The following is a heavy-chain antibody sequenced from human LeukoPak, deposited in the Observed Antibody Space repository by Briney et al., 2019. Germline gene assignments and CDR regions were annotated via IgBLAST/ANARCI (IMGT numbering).Heavy chain of an antibody. J-gene: IGHJ5*02. CDR1: GYTFTSYY. Sequence: ASVKVSCKASGYTFTSYYMHWVRQAPGQGLEWMGIISPSGGSTSYAQKFQGRVTMTRDTSTSTVYMELSSLRSEDTAVYYCARVGRFLEIDPWGQGTLVTVSS. CDR2: ISPSGGST. V-gene: IGHV1-46*01. CDR3: ARVGRFLEIDP. D-gene: IGHD3-3*01.